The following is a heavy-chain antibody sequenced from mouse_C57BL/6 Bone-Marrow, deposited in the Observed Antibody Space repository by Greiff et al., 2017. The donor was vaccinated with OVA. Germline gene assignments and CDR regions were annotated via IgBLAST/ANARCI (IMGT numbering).Heavy chain of an antibody. V-gene: IGHV1-72*01. CDR1: GYTFTSYW. D-gene: IGHD2-2*01. Sequence: QVQLQQSGAELVKPGASVKLSCKASGYTFTSYWMHWVKPRPGRGLAWIGRLAPNSGGTKYNETFKSKATLPVDKPSSTAYMQLSSLTAEDSAGDEGARSTRGTTTGWADWGQGTLVTGSA. J-gene: IGHJ3*01. CDR2: LAPNSGGT. CDR3: ARSTRGTTTGWAD.